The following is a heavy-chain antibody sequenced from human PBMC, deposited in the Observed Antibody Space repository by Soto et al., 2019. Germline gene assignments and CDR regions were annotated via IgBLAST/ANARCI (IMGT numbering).Heavy chain of an antibody. CDR1: GFTFSSYG. CDR3: AKKVRYCTNGVCYKSDYYYYYMDV. V-gene: IGHV3-30*18. Sequence: GGSLRLSCAASGFTFSSYGMHWVRQAPGKGLEWVAVISYDGSNKYYADSVKGRFTISRENSKNTLYLQMNSLRAEDTAVYYCAKKVRYCTNGVCYKSDYYYYYMDVWGKGTTVTVSS. CDR2: ISYDGSNK. J-gene: IGHJ6*03. D-gene: IGHD2-8*01.